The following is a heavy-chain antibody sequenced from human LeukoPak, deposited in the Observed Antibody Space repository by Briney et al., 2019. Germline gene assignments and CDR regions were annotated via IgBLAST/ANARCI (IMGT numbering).Heavy chain of an antibody. J-gene: IGHJ5*02. Sequence: ASVKVSCKASGGTFSSYAISWVRQAPGQGLEWMGGIIPIFGTANYAQKFQGRVTITADESTSTAYMELSSLRSEDTAVYYRATFGPGGTSCPPGVCWFEPLGPGTLVTVSS. V-gene: IGHV1-69*13. D-gene: IGHD2-2*01. CDR1: GGTFSSYA. CDR2: IIPIFGTA. CDR3: ATFGPGGTSCPPGVCWFEP.